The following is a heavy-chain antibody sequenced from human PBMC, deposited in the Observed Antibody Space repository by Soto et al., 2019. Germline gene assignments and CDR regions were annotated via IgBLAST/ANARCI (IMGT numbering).Heavy chain of an antibody. V-gene: IGHV1-18*01. Sequence: QVQLVQSGAEVKKPGASVKVSCKASGYTFTSYGISWVRQAPGXGLEWMGWISAYNGNTNYAQKLQGRVTMTTXTSTSTAYMXXXSXXXXDXAXXXXXXXXXXXXVAXTPSAFDIWGQGTMVTVSS. CDR2: ISAYNGNT. CDR1: GYTFTSYG. CDR3: XXXXXXXXVAXTPSAFDI. D-gene: IGHD2-15*01. J-gene: IGHJ3*02.